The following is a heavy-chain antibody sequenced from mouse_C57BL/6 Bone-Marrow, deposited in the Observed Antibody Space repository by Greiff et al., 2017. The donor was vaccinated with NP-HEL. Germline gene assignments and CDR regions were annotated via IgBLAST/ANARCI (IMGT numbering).Heavy chain of an antibody. Sequence: EVQLQQSGPELVKPGASVKIPCKASGYTFTDYNMDWVKQSHGKSLEWIGDINPNNGGTIYNQKFKGKATLTVDKSSSTAYMELRSLTSEDTAVYYCARLIKGWFAYWGQGTLVTVSA. J-gene: IGHJ3*01. D-gene: IGHD2-4*01. CDR2: INPNNGGT. V-gene: IGHV1-18*01. CDR3: ARLIKGWFAY. CDR1: GYTFTDYN.